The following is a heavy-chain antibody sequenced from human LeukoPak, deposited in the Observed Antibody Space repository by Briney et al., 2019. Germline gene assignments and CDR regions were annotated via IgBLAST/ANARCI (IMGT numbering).Heavy chain of an antibody. J-gene: IGHJ4*02. V-gene: IGHV1-69*11. CDR3: ATPATGDRGSFDY. D-gene: IGHD1-1*01. CDR2: IIPIPTFTTS. CDR1: GATFRSFA. Sequence: ASVKVSCKASGATFRSFAINWVRQAPGQGLDWMGMIIPIPTFTTSNFAPKFQGRVSITADESTNTAYMELRSLRSEDTAVYYCATPATGDRGSFDYWGQGTLVTVSS.